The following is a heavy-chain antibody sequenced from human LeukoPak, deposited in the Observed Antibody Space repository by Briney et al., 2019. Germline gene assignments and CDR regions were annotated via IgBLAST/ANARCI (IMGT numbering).Heavy chain of an antibody. Sequence: PSETLSLTCTVSGGSISSYYWSWIRQPPGKGLEWIGHIYYSGSTNYNPSLKGRVTISIDTSKNQSSLKLSSVTAADTAVYYCARQAGMGDYDYWGQGTLVTVSS. V-gene: IGHV4-59*01. CDR3: ARQAGMGDYDY. CDR2: IYYSGST. CDR1: GGSISSYY. J-gene: IGHJ4*02. D-gene: IGHD3-16*01.